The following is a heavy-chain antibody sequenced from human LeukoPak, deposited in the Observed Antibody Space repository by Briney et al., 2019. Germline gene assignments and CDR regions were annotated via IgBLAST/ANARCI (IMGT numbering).Heavy chain of an antibody. D-gene: IGHD3-9*01. CDR1: GYTLTSYG. CDR2: INPNSGGT. V-gene: IGHV1-2*02. J-gene: IGHJ4*02. CDR3: AKWEYYDSLTGYYTRIFDY. Sequence: GASVKVSCKASGYTLTSYGISWVRQAPGQGLEWMGWINPNSGGTNYAQKFQGRVTMTSDTSISTAYMELSRLRSDDTAVYYCAKWEYYDSLTGYYTRIFDYWGQGTLVTVSS.